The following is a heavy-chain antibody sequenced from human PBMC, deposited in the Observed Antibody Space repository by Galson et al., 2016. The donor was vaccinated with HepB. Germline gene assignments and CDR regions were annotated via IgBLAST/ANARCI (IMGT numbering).Heavy chain of an antibody. D-gene: IGHD3-3*01. J-gene: IGHJ4*02. CDR2: IKQDGSEK. V-gene: IGHV3-7*03. CDR3: ARQYYDFWSGSFFDY. CDR1: GFTFSNYW. Sequence: SLRLSCAASGFTFSNYWMSWVRQAPGTGLEWVANIKQDGSEKYYVDSVKGRFTISRDNAKNSLYLQMNSLRAEDSAVYYCARQYYDFWSGSFFDYWGQGTLVTVSS.